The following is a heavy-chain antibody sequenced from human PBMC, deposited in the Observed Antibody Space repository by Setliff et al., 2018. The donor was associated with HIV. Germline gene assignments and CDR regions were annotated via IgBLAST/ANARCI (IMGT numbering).Heavy chain of an antibody. CDR2: MYYTGST. J-gene: IGHJ4*02. Sequence: SETLSLTCTVSGGSTDSGSYYWAWIRQPPGKGLEWIGSMYYTGSTYYNPSLKSRVTISIDTSKNQFSLKPNSVTAADTAMYYCARDGGSSGWYFVLGYSDYWGPGTLVTVSS. CDR1: GGSTDSGSYY. D-gene: IGHD6-19*01. V-gene: IGHV4-39*02. CDR3: ARDGGSSGWYFVLGYSDY.